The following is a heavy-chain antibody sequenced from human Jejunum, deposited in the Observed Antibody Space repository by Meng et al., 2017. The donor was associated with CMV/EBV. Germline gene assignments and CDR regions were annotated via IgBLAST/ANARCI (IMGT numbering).Heavy chain of an antibody. J-gene: IGHJ6*02. CDR1: SYT. CDR3: ARIFYSQSLGRHYYGMDV. D-gene: IGHD3-3*01. V-gene: IGHV1-69*02. CDR2: ITPILDKR. Sequence: SYTLSGMRPAPGQGLGWVGGITPILDKRNSAQKFQGRVTIIADQSTSTAYMDLTGLRSEDTAVYYCARIFYSQSLGRHYYGMDVWGQGTTVTVSS.